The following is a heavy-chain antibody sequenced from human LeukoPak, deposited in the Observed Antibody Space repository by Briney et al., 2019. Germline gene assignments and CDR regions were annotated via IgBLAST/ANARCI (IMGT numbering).Heavy chain of an antibody. D-gene: IGHD3-10*01. V-gene: IGHV1-69*13. CDR3: ARATYGSGSYYIYAFDI. CDR1: GGTFSSYA. J-gene: IGHJ3*02. Sequence: GASVEVSCKASGGTFSSYAISWVRQAPGQGLEWMGGIIPIFGTANYAQKFQGRVTITADESTSTAYMELSSLRSEDTAVYYCARATYGSGSYYIYAFDIWGQGTMVTVSS. CDR2: IIPIFGTA.